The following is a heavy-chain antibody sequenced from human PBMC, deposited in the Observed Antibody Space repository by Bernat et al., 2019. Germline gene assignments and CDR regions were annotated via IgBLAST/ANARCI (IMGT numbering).Heavy chain of an antibody. CDR1: GFTVSSNY. CDR3: ERLLRWGYFFDY. Sequence: EVQLVESGGGLIQPGGSLRLSCAASGFTVSSNYVSWIRQAPGKGLEWVSIIYSGGTTYYADSVKGRFTISRDNSRNKLYLHMNSLRTEDTAVYYCERLLRWGYFFDYWGQGTLVTVSS. J-gene: IGHJ4*02. D-gene: IGHD4-23*01. CDR2: IYSGGTT. V-gene: IGHV3-53*01.